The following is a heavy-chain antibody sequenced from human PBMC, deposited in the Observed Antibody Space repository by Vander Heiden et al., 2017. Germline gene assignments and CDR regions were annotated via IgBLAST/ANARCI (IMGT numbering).Heavy chain of an antibody. J-gene: IGHJ4*02. CDR2: IIPILGIA. Sequence: QVQLVQSGAAVKTPGSSVKVSCKASGGTFSSYAISWVRQGPGQGLEWMGGIIPILGIANYAQKFQGRVTITADKSTSTAYMELSSLRSEDTAVYYCARGSEYCSGGSCRNDYWGQGTLVTVSS. CDR1: GGTFSSYA. CDR3: ARGSEYCSGGSCRNDY. V-gene: IGHV1-69*10. D-gene: IGHD2-15*01.